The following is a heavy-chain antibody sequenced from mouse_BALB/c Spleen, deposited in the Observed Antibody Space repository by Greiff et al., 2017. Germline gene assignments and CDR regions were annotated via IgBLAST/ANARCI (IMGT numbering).Heavy chain of an antibody. D-gene: IGHD1-1*01. CDR1: GYSITSDYA. Sequence: EVQLQESGPGLVKPSQSLSLTCTVTGYSITSDYAWNWIRQFPGNKLEWMGYISYSGSTSYNPSLKSRISITRDTSKNQFFLQLNSVTTEDTATYYCARHYYGSSLYYFDYWGQGTTLTVSS. CDR3: ARHYYGSSLYYFDY. CDR2: ISYSGST. V-gene: IGHV3-2*02. J-gene: IGHJ2*01.